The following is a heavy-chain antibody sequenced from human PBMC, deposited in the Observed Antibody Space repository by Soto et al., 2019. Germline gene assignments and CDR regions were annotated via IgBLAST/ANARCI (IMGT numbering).Heavy chain of an antibody. V-gene: IGHV3-33*01. CDR3: ARTGSYGEY. J-gene: IGHJ4*02. CDR2: DASKA. Sequence: GGSLRLSCAASGFTFSNYAMHWVRQAPGKGLEWVAVDASKAYYAESVKGRFTISRDNSKDTLYLQMNSLRGEDTAVYYCARTGSYGEYWGQGTLVTVSS. D-gene: IGHD1-26*01. CDR1: GFTFSNYA.